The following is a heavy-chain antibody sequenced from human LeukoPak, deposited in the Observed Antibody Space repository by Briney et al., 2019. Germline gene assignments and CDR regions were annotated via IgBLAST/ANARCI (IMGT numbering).Heavy chain of an antibody. V-gene: IGHV4-34*01. D-gene: IGHD3-3*01. CDR1: GGSFSGYY. CDR2: INHSGST. CDR3: ARGHFGVVPY. Sequence: SETLSLTCAVYGGSFSGYYWSWIRQPPGKGLEWIGEINHSGSTYYNPSLKSRVTISVDTSKNQFSLKLSSVTAAATAVYYCARGHFGVVPYWGQGTLVTVSS. J-gene: IGHJ4*02.